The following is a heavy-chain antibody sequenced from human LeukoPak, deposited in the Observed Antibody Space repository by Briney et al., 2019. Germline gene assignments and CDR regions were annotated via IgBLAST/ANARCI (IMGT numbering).Heavy chain of an antibody. CDR2: IYYSGST. D-gene: IGHD6-19*01. CDR3: ARERSGWYSYYYYYMDV. J-gene: IGHJ6*03. V-gene: IGHV4-39*07. CDR1: GGSISSSSYY. Sequence: SETLSLTCTVSGGSISSSSYYWGWIRQPPGKGLEWIGSIYYSGSTYYNPSLKSRVTISVDTSKNQFSLKLSSVTAADTAVYYCARERSGWYSYYYYYMDVWGKGTTVTISS.